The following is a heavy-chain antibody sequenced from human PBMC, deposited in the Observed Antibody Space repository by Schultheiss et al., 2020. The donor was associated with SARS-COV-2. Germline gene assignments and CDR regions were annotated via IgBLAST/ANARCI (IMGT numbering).Heavy chain of an antibody. V-gene: IGHV3-23*01. CDR3: AKGVWELPCFDY. CDR2: ISWNSGSI. J-gene: IGHJ4*02. D-gene: IGHD1-26*01. Sequence: GGSLRLSCAASGFTFSSYGMHWVRQAPGKGLEWVSGISWNSGSIGYADSVKGRFTISRDNSKNTLYLQMNSLRAEDTAVYYCAKGVWELPCFDYWGQGTLVTVSS. CDR1: GFTFSSYG.